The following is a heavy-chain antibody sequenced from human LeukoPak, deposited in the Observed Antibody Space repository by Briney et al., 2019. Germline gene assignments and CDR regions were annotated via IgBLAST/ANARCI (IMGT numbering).Heavy chain of an antibody. CDR3: ARSGTTVTTPPGY. CDR2: IYYSGST. D-gene: IGHD4-17*01. CDR1: GGSISSYY. Sequence: PSETLSLTCTVSGGSISSYYWSWIRRPPGKGLEWIGYIYYSGSTNYNPSLKSRVTISVDTSKNQFSLKLSSVTAADTAVYYCARSGTTVTTPPGYWGQGTLVTVSS. V-gene: IGHV4-59*01. J-gene: IGHJ4*02.